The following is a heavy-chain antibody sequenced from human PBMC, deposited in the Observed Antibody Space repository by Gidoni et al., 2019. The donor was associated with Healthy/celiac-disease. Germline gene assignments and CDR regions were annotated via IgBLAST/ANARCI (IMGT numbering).Heavy chain of an antibody. Sequence: QLQLQESGPGLVKPSEHLSLTCTVSGGSIRSSSYYWGWIRQPPGKGREWIGSIYYSGSTSYNPSLKSRVTISVDTSKNQFSLKLSSVTAADTAVYYCARHMRRIQLGAFDIWGQGTMVTVSS. CDR3: ARHMRRIQLGAFDI. J-gene: IGHJ3*02. CDR1: GGSIRSSSYY. CDR2: IYYSGST. D-gene: IGHD6-6*01. V-gene: IGHV4-39*01.